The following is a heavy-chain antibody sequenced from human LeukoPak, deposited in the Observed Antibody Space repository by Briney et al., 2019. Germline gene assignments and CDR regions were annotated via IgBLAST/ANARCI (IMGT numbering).Heavy chain of an antibody. CDR2: IIPIFGTA. CDR3: ARVPLGDIVVVVAATPERTYYYYYMDV. J-gene: IGHJ6*03. Sequence: SVKVSCKASGGTFISYAISWVRQAPGQGLEWMGGIIPIFGTANYAQKFQGRVTITADKSTSTAYMELSSLRSEDTAVYYCARVPLGDIVVVVAATPERTYYYYYMDVWGKGTTVTVSS. CDR1: GGTFISYA. V-gene: IGHV1-69*06. D-gene: IGHD2-15*01.